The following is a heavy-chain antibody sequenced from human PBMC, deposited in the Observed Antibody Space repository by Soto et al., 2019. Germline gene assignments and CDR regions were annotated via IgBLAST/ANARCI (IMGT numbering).Heavy chain of an antibody. V-gene: IGHV3-33*01. J-gene: IGHJ6*02. CDR2: IWFDGSKK. CDR3: ALDRLVPNVYVMDV. D-gene: IGHD2-2*01. CDR1: GFTFRSYG. Sequence: QMHLVESGGGVVQPGRSLRLSCAASGFTFRSYGIHWVRKAPGTGLEWVALIWFDGSKKYYVDSVKGRFAVSRDNSKNTLYLQMNSLRVEDTAVYYCALDRLVPNVYVMDVWGQGTTVTVSS.